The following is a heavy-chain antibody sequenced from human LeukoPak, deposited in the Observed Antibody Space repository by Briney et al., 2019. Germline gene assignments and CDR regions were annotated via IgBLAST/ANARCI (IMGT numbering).Heavy chain of an antibody. J-gene: IGHJ4*02. CDR2: IGSAGDT. D-gene: IGHD3-10*01. Sequence: PGGSLRLSYAASGFTFSRHYMHWVRQATGEGLEWVSGIGSAGDTYYTGSVKGRFTSCRENAKNSFYLQMNSLRAGDTAVYYCARGARTILRGVTPFDYWGQGILVTVSS. CDR3: ARGARTILRGVTPFDY. V-gene: IGHV3-13*04. CDR1: GFTFSRHY.